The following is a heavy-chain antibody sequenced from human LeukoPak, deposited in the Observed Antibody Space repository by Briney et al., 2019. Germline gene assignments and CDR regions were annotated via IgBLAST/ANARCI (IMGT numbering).Heavy chain of an antibody. CDR3: ARGANYYYYGMDV. CDR2: INHSGST. CDR1: GGSFSGYY. J-gene: IGHJ6*02. Sequence: SETLSLACAVYGGSFSGYYWSWIRQPPGKGLEWIGEINHSGSTNYNPSLKSRVTISVDTSKNQFSLKLSSVTAADTAVYYCARGANYYYYGMDVWGQGTTVTVSS. V-gene: IGHV4-34*01.